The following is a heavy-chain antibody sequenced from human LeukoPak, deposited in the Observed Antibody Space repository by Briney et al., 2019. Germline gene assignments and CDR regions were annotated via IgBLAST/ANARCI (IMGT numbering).Heavy chain of an antibody. V-gene: IGHV3-21*01. CDR3: ARDRSSGGAGDY. CDR1: GFTFSSYS. D-gene: IGHD3-22*01. Sequence: PGGSLRLSCAASGFTFSSYSMNWVRQAPGKGLEWVSSISSSSSYIYYADSVKGRFTISRDNAKNSLYLQMNSLRAEDTAVYYCARDRSSGGAGDYWGQGTLVTVSS. J-gene: IGHJ4*02. CDR2: ISSSSSYI.